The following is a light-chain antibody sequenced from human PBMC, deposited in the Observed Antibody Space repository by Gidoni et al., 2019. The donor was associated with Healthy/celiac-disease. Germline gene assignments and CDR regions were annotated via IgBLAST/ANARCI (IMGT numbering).Light chain of an antibody. CDR1: QSISSY. CDR3: QQSYSTPYT. V-gene: IGKV1-39*01. CDR2: AAS. J-gene: IGKJ2*01. Sequence: DIQITQSPSSLSASVGDRVTIPCRASQSISSYLNWYQQKPGKAPKLLIYAASSLQSAVPSRFSGSGSGTDFTLTISSLQPEDFATYYCQQSYSTPYTFGQGTKLEIK.